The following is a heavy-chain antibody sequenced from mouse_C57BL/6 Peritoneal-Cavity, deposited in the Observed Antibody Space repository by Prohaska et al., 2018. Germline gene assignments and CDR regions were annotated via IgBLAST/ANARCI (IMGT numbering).Heavy chain of an antibody. CDR2: INPNNGGT. CDR3: ARTLFAY. Sequence: LKISCKASGYTFTDYYMNWVKQSHGKSLEWIGDINPNNGGTSYNQKFKGKATLTVDKSSSTAYMELRSLASEDSAVYYCARTLFAYWGQGTLVTVSA. J-gene: IGHJ3*01. CDR1: GYTFTDYY. V-gene: IGHV1-26*01.